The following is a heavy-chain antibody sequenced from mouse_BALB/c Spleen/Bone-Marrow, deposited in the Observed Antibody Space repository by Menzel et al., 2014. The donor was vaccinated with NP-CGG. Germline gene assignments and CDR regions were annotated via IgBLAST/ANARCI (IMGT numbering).Heavy chain of an antibody. V-gene: IGHV1S22*01. CDR3: TRSLYYYPAY. CDR1: GYTFTNFW. D-gene: IGHD1-1*01. Sequence: GSELVRPGASVKLSCKASGYTFTNFWMHWVRQRPGLGLEWIGNVYPGSDTANYDEKFKSKATLTVDTSSSTAYMQLSSLTSEDSAVYYCTRSLYYYPAYWGQGTLVTVST. CDR2: VYPGSDTA. J-gene: IGHJ3*01.